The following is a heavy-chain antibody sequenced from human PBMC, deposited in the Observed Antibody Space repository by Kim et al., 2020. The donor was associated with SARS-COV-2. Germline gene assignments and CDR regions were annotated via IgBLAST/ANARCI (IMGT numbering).Heavy chain of an antibody. J-gene: IGHJ6*02. CDR1: GFTFSSYA. CDR2: ISGSGGST. V-gene: IGHV3-23*01. Sequence: GGSLRLSCAASGFTFSSYAMSWVRQAPGKGLEWVSAISGSGGSTYYADSVKGRFTISRDNSKNTLYLQMNSVRAEDTAVYYCAKERMVRGEGGMDVWGQGTTVTVSS. CDR3: AKERMVRGEGGMDV. D-gene: IGHD3-10*01.